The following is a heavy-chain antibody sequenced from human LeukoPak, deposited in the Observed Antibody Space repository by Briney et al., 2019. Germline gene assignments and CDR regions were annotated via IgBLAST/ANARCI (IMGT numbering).Heavy chain of an antibody. Sequence: SETLSLTCTVSGGSISSYYWSWIRQPAGKGLEWIGRIYTSGGTNYNPSLKSRVTMSVDTSKNQFSLKLSSVTAADTAVYYCARGEFYDFWSGYYIYWGQGTLVTVSS. CDR2: IYTSGGT. V-gene: IGHV4-4*07. J-gene: IGHJ4*02. CDR1: GGSISSYY. CDR3: ARGEFYDFWSGYYIY. D-gene: IGHD3-3*01.